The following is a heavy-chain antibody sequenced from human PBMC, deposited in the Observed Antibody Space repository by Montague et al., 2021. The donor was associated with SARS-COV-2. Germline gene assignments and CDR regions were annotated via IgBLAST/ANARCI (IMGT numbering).Heavy chain of an antibody. Sequence: SETLSLTCAVHTTSFSGYYRGWIRQSPGKGLEWIGEIDQRGKTNYNPTLKSRVTISADTSKSQFSLKLNSVTAAATAVYYCVRGWGSWFHWGQGTLVTVSS. CDR1: TTSFSGYY. J-gene: IGHJ4*02. CDR2: IDQRGKT. CDR3: VRGWGSWFH. V-gene: IGHV4-34*01. D-gene: IGHD3-16*01.